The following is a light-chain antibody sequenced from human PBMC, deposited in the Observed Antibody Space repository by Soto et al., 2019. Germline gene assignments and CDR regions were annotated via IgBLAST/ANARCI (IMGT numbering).Light chain of an antibody. J-gene: IGKJ5*01. CDR2: KAS. CDR3: HLRSNWPPT. CDR1: QTISSW. Sequence: DIQMTQSPSTLSGSVGDRVTITCRASQTISSWLAWYQQKPGKAPKLLIYKASTLKSGVPSRFSGSGSGTEFTLTISSLQPEDFAVYYCHLRSNWPPTFGQGTRLEIK. V-gene: IGKV1-5*03.